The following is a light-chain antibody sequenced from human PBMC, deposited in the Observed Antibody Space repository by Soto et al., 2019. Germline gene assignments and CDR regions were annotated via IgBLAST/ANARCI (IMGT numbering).Light chain of an antibody. CDR1: QRISTW. CDR2: DAS. CDR3: QQYGSYWT. J-gene: IGKJ1*01. V-gene: IGKV1-5*01. Sequence: DTPMTQSPSTLSASVGDRVTITCRASQRISTWLAWYQQKPGKAPKLLIYDASNLESGVPSRFSGSGSGTEFTLTINSLQPDDFATYYCQQYGSYWTFGQGTKVEIK.